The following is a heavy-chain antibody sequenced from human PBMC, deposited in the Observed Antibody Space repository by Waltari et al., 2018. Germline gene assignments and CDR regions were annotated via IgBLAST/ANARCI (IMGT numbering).Heavy chain of an antibody. Sequence: QLQLQESGPGLVKPSETLSLTCTVSGGSISSSSYYWGWIRQPPGKGLEWIGSIYYSGSTYYNPSLKSRVTISVDTSKNQFSLKLSSVTAADTAVYYCARVRDYGDFDYWGQGTLVIVSS. CDR2: IYYSGST. D-gene: IGHD4-17*01. CDR1: GGSISSSSYY. CDR3: ARVRDYGDFDY. J-gene: IGHJ4*02. V-gene: IGHV4-39*07.